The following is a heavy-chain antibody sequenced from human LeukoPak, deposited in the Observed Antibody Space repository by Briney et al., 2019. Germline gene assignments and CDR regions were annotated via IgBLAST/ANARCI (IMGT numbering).Heavy chain of an antibody. J-gene: IGHJ4*02. CDR3: ANALGAHYFDS. CDR2: IKQDGSGK. D-gene: IGHD1-26*01. V-gene: IGHV3-7*05. CDR1: GFTFSTHW. Sequence: GGSLRLSCAASGFTFSTHWMIWLRQAPGKELEWVANIKQDGSGKYYVDSVKGRFIISRDNAKNSLYLQMNSLRAEDTAVYYCANALGAHYFDSWGQGTLVTVSS.